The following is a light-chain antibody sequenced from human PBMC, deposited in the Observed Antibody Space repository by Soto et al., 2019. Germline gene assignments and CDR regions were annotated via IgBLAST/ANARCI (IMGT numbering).Light chain of an antibody. V-gene: IGKV3-15*01. Sequence: EIVMTQSPATLSVSPGERATLSCRASQSVSSNLAWYQQKPGQAPRLLIYGASTRATGIPARFSGSGSGTXXXXXXXXXXSXXFXVXXXXHYNNWPRTFGQGTKVEIK. CDR2: GAS. CDR3: XHYNNWPRT. CDR1: QSVSSN. J-gene: IGKJ1*01.